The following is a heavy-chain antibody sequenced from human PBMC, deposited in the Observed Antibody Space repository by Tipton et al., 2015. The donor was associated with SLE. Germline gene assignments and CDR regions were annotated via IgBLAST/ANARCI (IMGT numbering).Heavy chain of an antibody. CDR2: IFHGGNA. Sequence: GLVKPSETLSLFCTVSGDSISSSPYYWGWIRQPPGKGLEWIGNIFHGGNAYYNPSLRGRVTVSVDTSKNQVSLRLSSVTAADTAMFYCASGTLEWSHEPDYWGQGTLVTVSS. D-gene: IGHD3-3*01. V-gene: IGHV4-39*07. J-gene: IGHJ4*02. CDR1: GDSISSSPYY. CDR3: ASGTLEWSHEPDY.